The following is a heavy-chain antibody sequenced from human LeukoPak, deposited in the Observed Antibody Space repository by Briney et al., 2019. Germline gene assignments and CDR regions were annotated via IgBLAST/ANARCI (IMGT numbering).Heavy chain of an antibody. CDR3: AKGSLHPGIFDY. J-gene: IGHJ4*02. Sequence: PGGSLRLSCAASGFTFSSCAMTWVRQAPGKGLEWVSTISDSGGNTHYADSVKGRVTISRDNSTNTLYLQMNSLRAEDTAVYYCAKGSLHPGIFDYWGQGTLVTVSS. CDR2: ISDSGGNT. V-gene: IGHV3-23*01. CDR1: GFTFSSCA.